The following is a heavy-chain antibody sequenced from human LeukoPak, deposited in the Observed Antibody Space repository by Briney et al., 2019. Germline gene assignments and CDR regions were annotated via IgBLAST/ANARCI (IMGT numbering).Heavy chain of an antibody. D-gene: IGHD3/OR15-3a*01. J-gene: IGHJ3*02. CDR1: GYSFTSYW. CDR2: IYPGDSDT. CDR3: ARLLGLLSPLDAFVI. Sequence: GESLKISCKGSGYSFTSYWIGWVRQMPGKGLEWMGIIYPGDSDTRYSPSFQGQVTISADKSISTAYLQWSSLKASDTAMYYCARLLGLLSPLDAFVIWGQGTMVTVSS. V-gene: IGHV5-51*01.